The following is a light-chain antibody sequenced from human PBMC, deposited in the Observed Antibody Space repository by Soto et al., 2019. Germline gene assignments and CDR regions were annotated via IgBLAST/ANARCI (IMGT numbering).Light chain of an antibody. Sequence: QSALTQPRSVSGSPGQSVTISCTGTSSGVGGYNFVSWYQQHPDKAHKLIIFDVSERPSGVPDRFSGSKSGNTASLTISGLQADDEADYYCCSYAGSSTFEVFGGGTKLTVL. J-gene: IGLJ2*01. CDR2: DVS. CDR3: CSYAGSSTFEV. CDR1: SSGVGGYNF. V-gene: IGLV2-11*01.